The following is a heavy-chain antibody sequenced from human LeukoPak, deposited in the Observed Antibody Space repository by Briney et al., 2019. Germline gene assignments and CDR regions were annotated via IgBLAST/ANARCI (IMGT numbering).Heavy chain of an antibody. D-gene: IGHD2-15*01. Sequence: GGSLRLSCAASGFTFSSYSMNWVRQAPGKGLEWVSSISSSSSYIYYADSVKGRFTISRDNAKNSLYLQMNSLRAEDTAVYYCARAATGYCSGGSCYSFDYWGQGTLVNVSS. CDR2: ISSSSSYI. V-gene: IGHV3-21*01. J-gene: IGHJ4*02. CDR3: ARAATGYCSGGSCYSFDY. CDR1: GFTFSSYS.